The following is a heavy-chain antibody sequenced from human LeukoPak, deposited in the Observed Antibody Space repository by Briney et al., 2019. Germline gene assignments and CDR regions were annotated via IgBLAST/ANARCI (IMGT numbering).Heavy chain of an antibody. Sequence: GGSLRLSCAASGFTFSSYAMSWVRQAPGKGPEWVSAISGSGGSTYYADSVKGRFTISRDNSKNTLYLQMNSLRAEDTAIYYCARRRYSGSSQHFDYWGQGTLVTVSS. V-gene: IGHV3-23*01. D-gene: IGHD1-26*01. CDR3: ARRRYSGSSQHFDY. CDR2: ISGSGGST. CDR1: GFTFSSYA. J-gene: IGHJ4*02.